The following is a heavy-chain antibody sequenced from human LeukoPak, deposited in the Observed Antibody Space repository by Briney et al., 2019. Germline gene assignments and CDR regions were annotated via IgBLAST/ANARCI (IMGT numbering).Heavy chain of an antibody. CDR3: ARAGNGPLDY. CDR1: GGSIRSSYYY. J-gene: IGHJ4*02. D-gene: IGHD2-8*01. V-gene: IGHV4-39*01. Sequence: SETLSLTCTVSGGSIRSSYYYWGWIRQPPGKGLELIGSTYDSGSTYYNPSLKSRVTISVDTSKNQFSLKLNSVTAADTAVYYCARAGNGPLDYWGQGTLVTVSS. CDR2: TYDSGST.